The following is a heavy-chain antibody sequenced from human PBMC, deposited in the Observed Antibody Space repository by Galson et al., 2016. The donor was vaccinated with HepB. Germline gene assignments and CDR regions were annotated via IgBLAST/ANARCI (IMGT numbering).Heavy chain of an antibody. V-gene: IGHV4-59*01. CDR2: IYYIGST. CDR1: RGSISTYY. J-gene: IGHJ4*02. D-gene: IGHD1-26*01. CDR3: ARGDLLYFEY. Sequence: SETLSLTCTVSRGSISTYYWTWIRQSPGKGLEWIGYIYYIGSTNYNPSLKSRVTISVETSKNRFSLKLSSVPAADTAVYYCARGDLLYFEYWGQGTLVTVSS.